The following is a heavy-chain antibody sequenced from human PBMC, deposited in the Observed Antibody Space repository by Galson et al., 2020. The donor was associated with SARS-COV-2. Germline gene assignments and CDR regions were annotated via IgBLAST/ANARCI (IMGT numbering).Heavy chain of an antibody. J-gene: IGHJ4*02. D-gene: IGHD2-15*01. Sequence: WIRQHPGKGLEWIGHIYHTGTAFYMPSLKSRATISVDTSKNQFSLRLSSVTAADTAVYYCARDTCGGSCPFDYWGQGSLVTVSS. V-gene: IGHV4-39*07. CDR2: IYHTGTA. CDR3: ARDTCGGSCPFDY.